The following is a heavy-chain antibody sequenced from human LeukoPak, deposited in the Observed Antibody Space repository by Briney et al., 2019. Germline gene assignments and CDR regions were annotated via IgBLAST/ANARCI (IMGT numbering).Heavy chain of an antibody. CDR1: GFTFSSYA. Sequence: GGSLRLSCAASGFTFSSYAMDWVRQAPGKGLVWVSRIKSDGITITYADSVKGRFTISRDNAKNTLYLQMNSLRAEDTAVYYCLRDLNWSLDQWGQGTLVTVSS. D-gene: IGHD1-20*01. J-gene: IGHJ4*02. CDR2: IKSDGITI. CDR3: LRDLNWSLDQ. V-gene: IGHV3-74*01.